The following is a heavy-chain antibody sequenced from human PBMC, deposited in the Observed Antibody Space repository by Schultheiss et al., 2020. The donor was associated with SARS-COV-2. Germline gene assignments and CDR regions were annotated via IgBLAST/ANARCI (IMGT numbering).Heavy chain of an antibody. J-gene: IGHJ2*01. Sequence: SETLSLTCTVSGGSISSGGYYWSWIRQHPGKGLEWIGYIYYSGSTYYNPSLKSRVTISVDTSKNQFSLKLSSVTAADTAVFYCARVRPKTYCSGGSCYSADWYFDLWGRGTLVTVSS. CDR2: IYYSGST. CDR1: GGSISSGGYY. D-gene: IGHD2-15*01. V-gene: IGHV4-30-4*08. CDR3: ARVRPKTYCSGGSCYSADWYFDL.